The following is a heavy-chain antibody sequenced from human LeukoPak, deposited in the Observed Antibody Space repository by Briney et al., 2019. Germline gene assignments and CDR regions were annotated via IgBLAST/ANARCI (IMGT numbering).Heavy chain of an antibody. CDR3: TISAPGMRYHAY. D-gene: IGHD2-2*01. Sequence: GGSLRLSCAASGFTFTNHWMYWVRQAPGKGLVCVSRINPDGSGTTYADSVKGRFTISRDNTKNTLYLQMNSLRTEGTAVYYCTISAPGMRYHAYWGQGTLVTVSS. J-gene: IGHJ4*02. V-gene: IGHV3-74*03. CDR1: GFTFTNHW. CDR2: INPDGSGT.